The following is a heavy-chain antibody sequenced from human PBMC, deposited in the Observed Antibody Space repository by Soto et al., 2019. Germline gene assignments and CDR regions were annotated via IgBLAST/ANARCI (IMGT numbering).Heavy chain of an antibody. CDR3: AKKVNSGPGSQYFDY. Sequence: GGSLRLSCAAAGFTFSSYSMSWVRQAPGKGLEWVSGFRTGGDDGTTYYADSVKGRFTISRDNSKNTLFLQMNSLRAEDTAIYYCAKKVNSGPGSQYFDYWGQGTLVTVSS. CDR1: GFTFSSYS. D-gene: IGHD3-10*01. J-gene: IGHJ4*02. V-gene: IGHV3-23*01. CDR2: FRTGGDDGTT.